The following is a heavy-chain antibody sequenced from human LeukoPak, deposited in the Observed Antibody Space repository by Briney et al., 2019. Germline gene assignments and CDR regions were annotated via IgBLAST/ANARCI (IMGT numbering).Heavy chain of an antibody. Sequence: PSETLSLTCTVSGGSISSYYWSWIRQPPGKGLEWIGYIYYSGSTNYNPTLKSRVTISGDTSKNQSSLKLSSVTAADTAVYYCARDKGLAAAGHWYFDLWGRGTLVTVSS. D-gene: IGHD6-13*01. V-gene: IGHV4-59*01. CDR3: ARDKGLAAAGHWYFDL. J-gene: IGHJ2*01. CDR2: IYYSGST. CDR1: GGSISSYY.